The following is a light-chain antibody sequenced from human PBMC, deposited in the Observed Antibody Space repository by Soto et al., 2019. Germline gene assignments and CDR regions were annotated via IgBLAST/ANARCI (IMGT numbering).Light chain of an antibody. V-gene: IGKV1-9*01. J-gene: IGKJ1*01. CDR3: QQYNSFSKT. CDR1: QGISSY. Sequence: DIQMTQSPSSLSASVGDRVTITCRASQGISSYLGWYQQKPGKAPNLLIYDASTLHSGVPSRFSGSGYGTEFTLTIASLQPDDSASYYCQQYNSFSKTFGRGTKVDIK. CDR2: DAS.